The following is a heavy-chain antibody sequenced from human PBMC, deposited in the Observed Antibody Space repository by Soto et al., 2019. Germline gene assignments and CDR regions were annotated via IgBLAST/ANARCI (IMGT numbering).Heavy chain of an antibody. V-gene: IGHV3-74*01. Sequence: GGSLRLSCAGCGFGFSSYWMQWVRQAPGKGLVWVSRMNSDGSSTSYADSAKGRFTISRDNAKNTLYLQMNSLRAEDTAVYYCARDTGDTWFDPWGQGTLVTVCS. D-gene: IGHD7-27*01. J-gene: IGHJ5*02. CDR2: MNSDGSST. CDR3: ARDTGDTWFDP. CDR1: GFGFSSYW.